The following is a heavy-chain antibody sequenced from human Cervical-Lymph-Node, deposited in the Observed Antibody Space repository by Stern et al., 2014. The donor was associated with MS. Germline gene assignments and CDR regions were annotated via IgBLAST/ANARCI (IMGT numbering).Heavy chain of an antibody. Sequence: VQLVESRGGVVQPGRSLSLSCVASGFTFSTYAMHWVRQAPGKGLAWVAFVSYDGTQRNSTDSVKARFTISRDNSKNTLYLHMNSLRDEDTAVYFCARGGRGVGLEYWGQGALVTVSS. V-gene: IGHV3-30-3*01. CDR1: GFTFSTYA. J-gene: IGHJ4*02. D-gene: IGHD3-10*01. CDR2: VSYDGTQR. CDR3: ARGGRGVGLEY.